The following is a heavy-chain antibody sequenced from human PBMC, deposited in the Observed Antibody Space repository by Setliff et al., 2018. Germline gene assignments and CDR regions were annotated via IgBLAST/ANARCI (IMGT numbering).Heavy chain of an antibody. CDR1: GGSFSDFY. Sequence: SETLSLTCAVYGGSFSDFYWIWIRQPPGEGLEWIGEITHRRVTTYNPSLQSRAAISLDTSKRRFSLKLGSVSTADTAVYYCARGRDVFPVPPYMDVWAEGTTVTVSS. J-gene: IGHJ6*03. D-gene: IGHD3-10*02. CDR2: ITHRRVT. V-gene: IGHV4-34*01. CDR3: ARGRDVFPVPPYMDV.